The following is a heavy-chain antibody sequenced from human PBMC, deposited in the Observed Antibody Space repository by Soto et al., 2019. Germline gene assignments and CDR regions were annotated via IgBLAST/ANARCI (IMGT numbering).Heavy chain of an antibody. CDR3: VHKGGGDRILDY. D-gene: IGHD3-16*01. Sequence: QITLKESGPALVKPTQTLTLTCTFSGFSLSTSGVGVGWIRQPPGEALEWLALIYWDDYKHFSPSLESRLTIPKDPSKNQVVLTMTTMDPVDTATYFCVHKGGGDRILDYWGQGTLVTVSS. CDR1: GFSLSTSGVG. CDR2: IYWDDYK. V-gene: IGHV2-5*02. J-gene: IGHJ4*02.